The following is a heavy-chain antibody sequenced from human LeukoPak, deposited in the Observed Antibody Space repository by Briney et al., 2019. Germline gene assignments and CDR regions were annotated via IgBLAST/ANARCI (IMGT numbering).Heavy chain of an antibody. D-gene: IGHD3-16*02. CDR2: ISGSGGST. V-gene: IGHV3-23*01. CDR1: GFTFSSYA. CDR3: AKYDYVWGSYRPAPAFFDY. Sequence: GGSLRLSCAASGFTFSSYAMSWVRQAPGKGMEWVSAISGSGGSTYYADSVKGRFTISRDNSKNTLYLQMNSLRAEDTAVYYCAKYDYVWGSYRPAPAFFDYWGQGTLVTVSS. J-gene: IGHJ4*02.